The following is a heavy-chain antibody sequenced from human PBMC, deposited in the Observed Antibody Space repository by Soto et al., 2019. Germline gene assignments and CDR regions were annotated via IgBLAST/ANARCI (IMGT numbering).Heavy chain of an antibody. CDR3: AHYVSTSPAGWFDP. J-gene: IGHJ5*02. CDR1: GLSLSTSGEA. D-gene: IGHD3-10*02. V-gene: IGHV2-5*02. CDR2: IYWDDDK. Sequence: QITLKESGPTLVKPTQPLTLTCTFSGLSLSTSGEAVGRIRQPPGKALEWLALIYWDDDKRYNPTLKTRLTITKDTSKNQVVLTLTNMDPVDTATYYCAHYVSTSPAGWFDPWGQGILVTVSS.